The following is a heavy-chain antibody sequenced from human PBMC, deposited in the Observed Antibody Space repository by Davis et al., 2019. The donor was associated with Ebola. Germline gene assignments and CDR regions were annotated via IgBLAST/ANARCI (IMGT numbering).Heavy chain of an antibody. CDR3: AASYGMDV. CDR2: IYYSGST. CDR1: GGSFSGYY. V-gene: IGHV4-34*01. J-gene: IGHJ6*02. Sequence: GSLRLSCAVYGGSFSGYYWSWIRQPPGKGLEWIGSIYYSGSTYYNPSLKSRVTISVDTSKNQFSLKLSSVTAADTAVYYCAASYGMDVWGQGTTVTVSS.